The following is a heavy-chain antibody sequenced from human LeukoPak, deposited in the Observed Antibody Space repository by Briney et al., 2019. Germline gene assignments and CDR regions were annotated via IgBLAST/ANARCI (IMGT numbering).Heavy chain of an antibody. Sequence: GGSLRLSCVASGFTFSSYSMNWVRQAPGKGLEWVSYISNSGTNIYYADSVKGRFTISRDNAKSSLYLQMNSLRDEDTAVYYCARTRNVDFWGQGTLVTVSS. CDR2: ISNSGTNI. CDR3: ARTRNVDF. CDR1: GFTFSSYS. J-gene: IGHJ4*02. V-gene: IGHV3-48*02.